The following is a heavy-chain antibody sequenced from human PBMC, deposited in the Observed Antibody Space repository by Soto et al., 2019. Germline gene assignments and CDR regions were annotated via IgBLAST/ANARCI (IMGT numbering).Heavy chain of an antibody. Sequence: PSETLSLTCTFSGGSISSSSYYWGWIRQPPGKGLEWIGSIYYSGSTYYNPSLKSRVTISVDTSKNQFSLKLSSVTAADTAVYYCAQSRDSWFGDLYYYYYGMDVWGQGTTVTVSS. CDR1: GGSISSSSYY. CDR2: IYYSGST. D-gene: IGHD3-10*01. CDR3: AQSRDSWFGDLYYYYYGMDV. J-gene: IGHJ6*02. V-gene: IGHV4-39*01.